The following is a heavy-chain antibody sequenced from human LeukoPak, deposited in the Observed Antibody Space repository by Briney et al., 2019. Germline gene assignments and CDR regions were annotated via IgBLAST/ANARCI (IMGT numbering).Heavy chain of an antibody. CDR2: IYPGDSDT. J-gene: IGHJ4*02. Sequence: GESLKISCKGSGYSFTSYWIGWVRQMPGKGLEWMGIIYPGDSDTRYSPSFQGQVTISADKSISTAYLQWSSLKASDTAMYYCARQREVATIKAEGSFDYWGQGTLVTVSS. CDR3: ARQREVATIKAEGSFDY. V-gene: IGHV5-51*01. CDR1: GYSFTSYW. D-gene: IGHD5-12*01.